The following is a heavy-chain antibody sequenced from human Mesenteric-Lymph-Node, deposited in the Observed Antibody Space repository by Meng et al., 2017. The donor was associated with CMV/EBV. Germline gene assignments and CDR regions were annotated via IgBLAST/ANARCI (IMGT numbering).Heavy chain of an antibody. Sequence: SETLSLTCFVSGGSISTYYWSRIRQSPGKGLEWIGWAHNSGTTNYNPSLKSRVGVSVDTSKNHFSLTLASVTAADTGIYYCARGGASSKYFDSWGQGTLVTVS. CDR2: AHNSGTT. CDR3: ARGGASSKYFDS. V-gene: IGHV4-59*01. D-gene: IGHD6-13*01. CDR1: GGSISTYY. J-gene: IGHJ4*02.